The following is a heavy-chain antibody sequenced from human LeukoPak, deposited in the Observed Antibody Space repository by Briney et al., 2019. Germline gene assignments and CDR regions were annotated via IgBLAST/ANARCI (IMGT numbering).Heavy chain of an antibody. D-gene: IGHD6-13*01. J-gene: IGHJ5*02. CDR3: ARGVAAAGRNNWSDT. CDR2: INPNSGGT. Sequence: ASVKVSCKASGYTFTGYYMHWVRQAPGQGLEWMGWINPNSGGTNYAQKFQGRVTMTRDTSISTAYMELSRLRSDDTAVYYCARGVAAAGRNNWSDTWGQGTLVTVSS. V-gene: IGHV1-2*02. CDR1: GYTFTGYY.